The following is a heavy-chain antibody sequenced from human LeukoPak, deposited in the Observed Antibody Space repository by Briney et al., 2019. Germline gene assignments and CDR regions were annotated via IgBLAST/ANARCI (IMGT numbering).Heavy chain of an antibody. V-gene: IGHV4-38-2*02. Sequence: SETLSLTCTVSRYSISSGYYWAWIRQPPGKGLEWIGSIYHSGITYYNPSLKSRVTISIDTSKNQFSLKLSSVTAADTAVYYCRYSNYFDYWGQGTLVTVSS. J-gene: IGHJ4*02. CDR3: RYSNYFDY. CDR1: RYSISSGYY. D-gene: IGHD4-11*01. CDR2: IYHSGIT.